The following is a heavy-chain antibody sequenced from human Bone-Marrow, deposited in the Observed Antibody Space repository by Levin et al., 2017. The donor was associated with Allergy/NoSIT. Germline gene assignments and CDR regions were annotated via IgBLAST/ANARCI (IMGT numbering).Heavy chain of an antibody. J-gene: IGHJ5*02. V-gene: IGHV4-59*01. CDR3: ARDGSSGWRWFDP. CDR1: GGSISTYY. Sequence: SQTLSLTCTVSGGSISTYYWSWIRQPPGKGLEWIGYIYYSGGTNINPSLKSRVTMSVDTSKNQFSLKLRSVTAADTAVYYCARDGSSGWRWFDPWGQGTLVTVSS. CDR2: IYYSGGT. D-gene: IGHD6-19*01.